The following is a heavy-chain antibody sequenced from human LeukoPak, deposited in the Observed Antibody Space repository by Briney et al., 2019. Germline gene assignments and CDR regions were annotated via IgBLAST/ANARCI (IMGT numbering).Heavy chain of an antibody. V-gene: IGHV1-2*02. J-gene: IGHJ4*02. CDR3: ARGVATPGAKFFDY. CDR1: GYTFTGYY. CDR2: INPHSGGT. Sequence: ASVKVSCRASGYTFTGYYMHWVRQAPGQGLEWMGWINPHSGGTNYAQQFQGRVTMASDTSISTAYMELTSLTSDDTAVYYCARGVATPGAKFFDYWGQGTLVTVSS. D-gene: IGHD6-13*01.